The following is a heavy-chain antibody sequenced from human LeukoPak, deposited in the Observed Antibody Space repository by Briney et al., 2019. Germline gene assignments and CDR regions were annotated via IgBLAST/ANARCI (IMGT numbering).Heavy chain of an antibody. D-gene: IGHD3-3*01. CDR1: GFTFSNAW. CDR2: IKSKTDGGTT. CDR3: TTAFWSGYYSQKYYFDY. J-gene: IGHJ4*02. V-gene: IGHV3-15*07. Sequence: AGGSLRLSCAASGFTFSNAWMNWVRQAPGKGLEWVGRIKSKTDGGTTDYAAPVKGRFTISRDDSKNTLYLQMNSLKTEDTAVYYCTTAFWSGYYSQKYYFDYWGQGTLVTVSS.